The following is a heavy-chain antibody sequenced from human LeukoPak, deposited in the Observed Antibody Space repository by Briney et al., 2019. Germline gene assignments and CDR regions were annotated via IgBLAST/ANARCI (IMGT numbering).Heavy chain of an antibody. CDR2: ISHSGST. J-gene: IGHJ1*01. D-gene: IGHD2-2*01. V-gene: IGHV4-34*01. CDR1: GGSFSGYY. Sequence: SDTLSLTCAVYGGSFSGYYWSWIRQPPGKGLEWIGEISHSGSTNYNPSLKNRVTISVDTSKNQLSLKLSSVTAADTAVYYCARRGVVPAAIRSGYFQHWGQGTLVTVSS. CDR3: ARRGVVPAAIRSGYFQH.